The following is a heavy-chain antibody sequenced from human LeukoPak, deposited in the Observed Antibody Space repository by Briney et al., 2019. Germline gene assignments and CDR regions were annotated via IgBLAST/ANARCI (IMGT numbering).Heavy chain of an antibody. V-gene: IGHV3-21*01. CDR2: ISSSSSYI. J-gene: IGHJ3*02. CDR1: GFTFSSYS. CDR3: ARARDDAFDI. Sequence: GGSLRLSCAASGFTFSSYSMNWVRQAPGKGPEWVSSISSSSSYIYYADSVKGRFTISRDNAKNSLYLQMNSLRAEDTAVYYCARARDDAFDIWGQGTMVTVSS.